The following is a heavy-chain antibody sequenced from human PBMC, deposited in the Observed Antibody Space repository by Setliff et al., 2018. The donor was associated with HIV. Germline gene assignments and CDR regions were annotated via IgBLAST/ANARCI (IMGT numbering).Heavy chain of an antibody. CDR1: GFTFDDYA. Sequence: LRLSCAASGFTFDDYAMHWVRQAPGKGLEWVSGISWNSGDIGYVDSVKGRFTISRDNAKNSLYLQLSSLRVEDTAVYYCARDYPVRSRAVGYWGQGTLVTVSS. V-gene: IGHV3-9*01. J-gene: IGHJ4*02. D-gene: IGHD3-22*01. CDR3: ARDYPVRSRAVGY. CDR2: ISWNSGDI.